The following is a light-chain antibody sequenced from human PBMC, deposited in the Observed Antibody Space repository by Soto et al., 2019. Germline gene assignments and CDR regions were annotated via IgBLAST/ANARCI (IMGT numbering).Light chain of an antibody. CDR1: SGDVGGYDY. V-gene: IGLV2-14*01. J-gene: IGLJ2*01. Sequence: QSVLTQPVSVSGSPGQSITLSCTGTSGDVGGYDYVSWYQQHPGKAPKLIIFEVNKRPSGVSNRFSGSKSGNTASLTISGLQDEDEADYFCTSYTRISTIIFGGGTKLTVL. CDR2: EVN. CDR3: TSYTRISTII.